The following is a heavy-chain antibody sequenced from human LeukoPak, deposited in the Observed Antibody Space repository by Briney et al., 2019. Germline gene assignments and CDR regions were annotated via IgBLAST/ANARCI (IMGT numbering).Heavy chain of an antibody. V-gene: IGHV4-59*01. J-gene: IGHJ4*02. CDR1: GDSITDYY. CDR2: IYHSGNT. D-gene: IGHD6-13*01. Sequence: PSETLSLTCNVSGDSITDYYWSWIRQPPGKGLEWIGFIYHSGNTNYNPSLASRVTLSLDTSKTQLSLRLTAVTAADTAVYYCAREEGIAAAGALEYWGQGILVTVSS. CDR3: AREEGIAAAGALEY.